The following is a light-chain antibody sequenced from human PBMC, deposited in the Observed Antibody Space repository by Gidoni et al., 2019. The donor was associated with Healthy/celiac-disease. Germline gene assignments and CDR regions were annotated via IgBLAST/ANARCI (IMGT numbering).Light chain of an antibody. CDR1: QSVSRY. Sequence: IVFTQSPATLSFSPGERATLSCRASQSVSRYLDWYQQKPGQAPRLLIYDASNRATGIPARFSGSGSGTDFTLTISSLEPEDFAGYYCQQRSNWPPDFGQGTRLEIK. J-gene: IGKJ5*01. V-gene: IGKV3-11*01. CDR3: QQRSNWPPD. CDR2: DAS.